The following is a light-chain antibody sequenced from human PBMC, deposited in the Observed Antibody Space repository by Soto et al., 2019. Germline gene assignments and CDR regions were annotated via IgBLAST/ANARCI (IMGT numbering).Light chain of an antibody. CDR2: GAS. V-gene: IGKV3-15*01. CDR1: QSVNNN. CDR3: QEYNTWPWT. J-gene: IGKJ1*01. Sequence: ETLMTQSPATLSVSPGERATLSCRASQSVNNNLAWCQQKLGQAPRVLIYGASTRATGIPARFIGSGSGTEFILTITSLQSEDSAVYYCQEYNTWPWTFGQGTKVEFK.